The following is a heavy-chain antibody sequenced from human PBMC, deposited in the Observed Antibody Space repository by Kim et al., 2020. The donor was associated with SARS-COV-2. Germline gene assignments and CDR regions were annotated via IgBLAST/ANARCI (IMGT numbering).Heavy chain of an antibody. V-gene: IGHV3-30*18. Sequence: GGSLRLSCAASGFTFSSYGMHWVRQAPGKGLEWVAVISYDGSNKYYADSVKGRFTISRDNSKNTLYLQMNSLRAEDTAVYYCAKGNSARFQWLVDYWGQGTLVTVSS. J-gene: IGHJ4*02. CDR2: ISYDGSNK. CDR1: GFTFSSYG. D-gene: IGHD6-19*01. CDR3: AKGNSARFQWLVDY.